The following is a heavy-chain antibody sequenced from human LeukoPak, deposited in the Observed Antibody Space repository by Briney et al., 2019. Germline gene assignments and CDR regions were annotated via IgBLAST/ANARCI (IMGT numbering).Heavy chain of an antibody. D-gene: IGHD3-16*02. Sequence: ASVKVSCKASGYTFTSYDINWVRQATGQGLEWMGWMNPNSGNTGYAQKFQGRVTMTRNTSISTAYMELSSLRSEDTAVYYCARSSLYVWGSYRHIDYWGQGTPVTVSS. CDR3: ARSSLYVWGSYRHIDY. CDR2: MNPNSGNT. CDR1: GYTFTSYD. J-gene: IGHJ4*02. V-gene: IGHV1-8*01.